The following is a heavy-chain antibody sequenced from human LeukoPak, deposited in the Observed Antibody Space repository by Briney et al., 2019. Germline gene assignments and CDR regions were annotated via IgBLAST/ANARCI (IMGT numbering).Heavy chain of an antibody. Sequence: GGSLRLSCAASGFTFSSYWMHWVRQAPGKGLVWVSRINTDGISTNYADSVKGRFTISRDNAKNTLYLQMNSLRAEDTAVYYCAKDDTYSSGCFDYWGQGTLVTVSS. CDR1: GFTFSSYW. J-gene: IGHJ4*02. CDR3: AKDDTYSSGCFDY. CDR2: INTDGIST. V-gene: IGHV3-74*01. D-gene: IGHD6-19*01.